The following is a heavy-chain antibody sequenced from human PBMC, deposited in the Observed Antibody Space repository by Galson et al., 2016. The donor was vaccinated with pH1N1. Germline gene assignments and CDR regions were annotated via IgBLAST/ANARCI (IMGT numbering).Heavy chain of an antibody. CDR1: GDSINNADWY. D-gene: IGHD7-27*01. J-gene: IGHJ5*02. Sequence: TLSLTCTVSGDSINNADWYWRWIRQHPDKRLEWIGYIYYSGLTYYNPSVKSRGSISIDTSKNQFFLNVDSLTAADTAVYYCARSRGWGLTDAWGQGTLVTVSS. CDR3: ARSRGWGLTDA. CDR2: IYYSGLT. V-gene: IGHV4-31*03.